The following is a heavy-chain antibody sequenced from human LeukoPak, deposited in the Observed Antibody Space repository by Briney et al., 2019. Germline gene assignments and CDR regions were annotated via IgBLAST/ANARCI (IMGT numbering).Heavy chain of an antibody. Sequence: ASVKVSCKASGYTFTGYYMHWVRQAPGQGLEWMGWMNPNSGNTGYAQKFQGRVTMTRNTSISTAYMELCSLRSEDTAVYYCARMVGVVTNWFDPWGQGTLVTVSS. D-gene: IGHD3-3*01. J-gene: IGHJ5*02. CDR3: ARMVGVVTNWFDP. V-gene: IGHV1-8*02. CDR2: MNPNSGNT. CDR1: GYTFTGYY.